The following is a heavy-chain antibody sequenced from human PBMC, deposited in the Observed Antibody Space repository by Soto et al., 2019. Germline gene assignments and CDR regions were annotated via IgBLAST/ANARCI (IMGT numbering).Heavy chain of an antibody. J-gene: IGHJ4*02. CDR2: ISSSGSTI. CDR1: GFTFSDYY. D-gene: IGHD3-10*01. V-gene: IGHV3-11*01. Sequence: GSLRLSCAASGFTFSDYYMSWIRQAPGKGLEWVSYISSSGSTIYYADSVKGRFTISRDNAKNSLYLQMNSLRAEDTAVYYCARSKFYYYGSGSYFDYWGQGTLVTVSS. CDR3: ARSKFYYYGSGSYFDY.